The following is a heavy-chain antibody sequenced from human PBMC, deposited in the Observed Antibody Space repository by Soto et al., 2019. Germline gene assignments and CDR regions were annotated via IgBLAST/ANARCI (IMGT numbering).Heavy chain of an antibody. CDR2: ISGSGGST. CDR1: GFSFSSYA. CDR3: ARAQGYCSGGSCLKLYFDY. V-gene: IGHV3-23*01. D-gene: IGHD2-15*01. Sequence: QPGGSLRLSCAASGFSFSSYAMSWVRQAPGKGLEWVSGISGSGGSTYYADSVKGRFTIYRDDSKNTLHLQMNSLRADDTAVYYCARAQGYCSGGSCLKLYFDYWGQGALVTVSS. J-gene: IGHJ4*02.